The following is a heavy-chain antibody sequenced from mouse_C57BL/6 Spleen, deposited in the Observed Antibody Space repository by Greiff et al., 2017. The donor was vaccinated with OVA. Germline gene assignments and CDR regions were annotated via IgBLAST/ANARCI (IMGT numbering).Heavy chain of an antibody. D-gene: IGHD1-1*01. V-gene: IGHV1-69*01. CDR2: IDPSDSYT. CDR3: ARVYGSSYYYAMDY. CDR1: GYTFTSYW. Sequence: QVQLQQPGAELVMPGASVKLSCKASGYTFTSYWMHWVKQRPGQGLEWIGEIDPSDSYTNYNQKFKGKSTLTVDKSSSTAYMQLSSLTSEDSAVYYCARVYGSSYYYAMDYWGQGTSVTVSS. J-gene: IGHJ4*01.